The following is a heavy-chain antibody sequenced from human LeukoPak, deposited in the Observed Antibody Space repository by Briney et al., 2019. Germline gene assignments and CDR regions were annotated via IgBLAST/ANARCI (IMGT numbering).Heavy chain of an antibody. J-gene: IGHJ3*02. CDR3: ARERIADRHAFDI. CDR2: ISSSSSYT. Sequence: GGSLRLSCAASGFTCSDYYMSWIRQGPGKGLEWVSYISSSSSYTNYADSVKGRFTISRDNAKNSLYLQMNSLRAEDTAVYYCARERIADRHAFDIWGQGTMVTVSS. D-gene: IGHD6-13*01. CDR1: GFTCSDYY. V-gene: IGHV3-11*06.